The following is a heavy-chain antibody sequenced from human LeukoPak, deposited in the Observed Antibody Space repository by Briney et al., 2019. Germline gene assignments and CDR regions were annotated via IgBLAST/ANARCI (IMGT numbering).Heavy chain of an antibody. Sequence: SETLSLTCTVSGGSISSSSYYWGWIRQPPGKGLEWIGSIYHSGSTYYNPSLKSRVTISVDTSKNQFSLKLSSVTAADTAVYYCARQYPRLRLIDYWGQGTLVTVSS. J-gene: IGHJ4*02. V-gene: IGHV4-39*01. CDR3: ARQYPRLRLIDY. CDR2: IYHSGST. D-gene: IGHD4-17*01. CDR1: GGSISSSSYY.